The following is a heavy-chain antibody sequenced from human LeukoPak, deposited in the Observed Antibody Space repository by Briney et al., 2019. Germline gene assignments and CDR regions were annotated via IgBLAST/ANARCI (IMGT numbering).Heavy chain of an antibody. CDR1: GFTFSDYW. CDR2: IKRDGSDQ. V-gene: IGHV3-7*01. CDR3: VGPKD. Sequence: GGSLRLSCAASGFTFSDYWMNWVRQTPGKGLEWVANIKRDGSDQNYVDSVKGRFTISRDNAKNSLYLQMNSLRAEDTAMYYCVGPKDWGQGTLVTVSS. J-gene: IGHJ4*02.